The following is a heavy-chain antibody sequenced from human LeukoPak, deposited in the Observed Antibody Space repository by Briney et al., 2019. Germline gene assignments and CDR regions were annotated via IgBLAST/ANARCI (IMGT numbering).Heavy chain of an antibody. Sequence: GASVKVSCKASGFTFTSSAMQWVRQARGQRLEWIGWIVVGSGNTNYAQKFQERVTITRDMSTSTAYMELSSLRSEDTAVYYCARDRGPCSNGVCLGHSDAFDIWGQGTMVTVSS. V-gene: IGHV1-58*02. CDR1: GFTFTSSA. CDR2: IVVGSGNT. J-gene: IGHJ3*02. CDR3: ARDRGPCSNGVCLGHSDAFDI. D-gene: IGHD2-8*01.